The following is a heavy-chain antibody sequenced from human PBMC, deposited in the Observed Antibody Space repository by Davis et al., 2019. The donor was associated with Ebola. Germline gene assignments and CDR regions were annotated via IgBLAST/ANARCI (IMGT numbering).Heavy chain of an antibody. J-gene: IGHJ4*02. CDR1: GFTFSHYG. V-gene: IGHV3-30*03. D-gene: IGHD5-12*01. Sequence: GGSLRLSCAASGFTFSHYGMHWVRQAPGKGLEWVSVISYDGSDKYYADSVKGRFTISRDNSKNTLYLQMNSLRAEDTAVYYCARNLDSGYDLGGDYWGQGTLVTVSS. CDR3: ARNLDSGYDLGGDY. CDR2: ISYDGSDK.